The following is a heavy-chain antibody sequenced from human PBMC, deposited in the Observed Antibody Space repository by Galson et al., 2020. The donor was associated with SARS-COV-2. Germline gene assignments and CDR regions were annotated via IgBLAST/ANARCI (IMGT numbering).Heavy chain of an antibody. CDR2: IYHSGSH. Sequence: SQTLSLTCAVSGGYISSGGYCWSWIRQPPGKGLEWIGHIYHSGSHYYNPSLKSRITMSLDRSKNQFSLRLSSVTAADTAVYYCARIDSSSWYAGWFDPWGQGTLVTVSS. J-gene: IGHJ5*02. CDR3: ARIDSSSWYAGWFDP. CDR1: GGYISSGGYC. V-gene: IGHV4-30-2*01. D-gene: IGHD6-13*01.